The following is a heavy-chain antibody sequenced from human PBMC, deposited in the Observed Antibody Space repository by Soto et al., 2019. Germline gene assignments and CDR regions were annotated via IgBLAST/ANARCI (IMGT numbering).Heavy chain of an antibody. V-gene: IGHV3-23*01. CDR2: ISGGGDAT. CDR1: GFTFINYA. J-gene: IGHJ2*01. CDR3: ARKVLGSTTRPDYWYFDL. D-gene: IGHD3-10*01. Sequence: EVQLLESGGGLVQPGGSLRLSCAASGFTFINYAMNWVRQSPGKGLQWVATISGGGDATFYTDSVKGRFTISKDSSSNTASLQMNSLGADDTAVYYCARKVLGSTTRPDYWYFDLWGRGTLVTVSS.